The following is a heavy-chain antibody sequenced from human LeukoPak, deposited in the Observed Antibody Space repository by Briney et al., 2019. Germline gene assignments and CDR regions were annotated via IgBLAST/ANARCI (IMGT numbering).Heavy chain of an antibody. Sequence: GGSLRLSCAASGFTFSDYYTSWIRQAPGKGLEWLSHISGGGDSKFYADSVKGRFTISRDNPKNSLYLQMNSLRAEDTAIYYCARRAYSDYFFDSWGQGTLVTVSS. J-gene: IGHJ4*02. V-gene: IGHV3-11*01. CDR2: ISGGGDSK. D-gene: IGHD4-11*01. CDR1: GFTFSDYY. CDR3: ARRAYSDYFFDS.